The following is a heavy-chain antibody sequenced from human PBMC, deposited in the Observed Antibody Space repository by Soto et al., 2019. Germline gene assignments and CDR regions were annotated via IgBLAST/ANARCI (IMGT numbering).Heavy chain of an antibody. CDR3: ARGPAYIDGWRTFDL. Sequence: TSETLSLTCTVSDDSFRGAEYYWSWIRQPLGKGPEWIGYTYYNGDTKYNPALRSRVTMSKDTSKNQFSLRLTSVTAADTAVYFCARGPAYIDGWRTFDLWGRGILVTVSS. D-gene: IGHD6-19*01. CDR2: TYYNGDT. V-gene: IGHV4-61*08. J-gene: IGHJ4*02. CDR1: DDSFRGAEYY.